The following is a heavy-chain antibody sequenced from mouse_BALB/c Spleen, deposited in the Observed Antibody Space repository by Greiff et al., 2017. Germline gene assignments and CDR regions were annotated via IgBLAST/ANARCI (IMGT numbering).Heavy chain of an antibody. D-gene: IGHD2-4*01. CDR3: AKSTMITYYFDY. CDR1: GYSITSDYA. Sequence: DVKLQESGPGLVKPSQSLSLTCTVTGYSITSDYAWNWIRQFPGNKLEWMGYISYSGSTSYNPSLKSRISITRDTSKNQFFLQLNSVTTEDTATYYCAKSTMITYYFDYWGQGTTLTVSS. J-gene: IGHJ2*01. V-gene: IGHV3-2*02. CDR2: ISYSGST.